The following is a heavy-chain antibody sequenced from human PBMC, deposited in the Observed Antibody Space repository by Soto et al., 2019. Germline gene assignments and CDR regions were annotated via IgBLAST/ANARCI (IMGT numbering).Heavy chain of an antibody. CDR1: GYTFTGYY. CDR3: ARIPVLLWFGGAGY. V-gene: IGHV1-2*02. Sequence: ASVKVSCKASGYTFTGYYMHWVRQAPGQGLEWMGWINPNSGGTNYAQKFQGSVTMTRDTSISTAYMELSRLRSDDTAVYYCARIPVLLWFGGAGYWGQGTLVTVSS. CDR2: INPNSGGT. D-gene: IGHD3-10*01. J-gene: IGHJ4*02.